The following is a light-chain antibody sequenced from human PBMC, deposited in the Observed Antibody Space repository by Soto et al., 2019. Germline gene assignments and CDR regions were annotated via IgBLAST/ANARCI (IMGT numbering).Light chain of an antibody. J-gene: IGKJ4*01. CDR2: AAS. Sequence: DIQMTQSPSSLSASVGDRVTITCRASQGIINYLAWYLQKPGRAPRLLIYAASTLQSGVPSRLSGSGSGTDFTLTISSLQPEDVATYYCQNYYSAPPTFGGGTKVEIK. CDR1: QGIINY. CDR3: QNYYSAPPT. V-gene: IGKV1-27*01.